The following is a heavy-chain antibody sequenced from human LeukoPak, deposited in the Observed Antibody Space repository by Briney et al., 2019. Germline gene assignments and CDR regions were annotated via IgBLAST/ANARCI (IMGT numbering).Heavy chain of an antibody. CDR1: GGSISSYY. CDR3: ARGYSSSWYLY. Sequence: SETLSLTCTVSGGSISSYYWSWIRQPPGKGLEWIGYIYYSGSTNCNPSLKSRVTISVDTSKNQFSLKLSSVTAADTAVYYCARGYSSSWYLYWGQGTLVTVSS. CDR2: IYYSGST. V-gene: IGHV4-59*01. J-gene: IGHJ4*02. D-gene: IGHD6-13*01.